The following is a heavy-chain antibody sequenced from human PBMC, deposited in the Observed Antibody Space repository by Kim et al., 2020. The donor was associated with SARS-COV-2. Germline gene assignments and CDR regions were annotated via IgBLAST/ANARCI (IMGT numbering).Heavy chain of an antibody. D-gene: IGHD2-21*02. Sequence: SVKVSCKASGGTFSSYAISWVRQAPGQGLEWMGGIIPIFGTANYAQKFQGRVTITADESTSTAYMELSSLRSEDTAVYYCARSSAYCGGDCYYSYFDYWGQGTLVTVSS. CDR3: ARSSAYCGGDCYYSYFDY. J-gene: IGHJ4*02. CDR2: IIPIFGTA. V-gene: IGHV1-69*13. CDR1: GGTFSSYA.